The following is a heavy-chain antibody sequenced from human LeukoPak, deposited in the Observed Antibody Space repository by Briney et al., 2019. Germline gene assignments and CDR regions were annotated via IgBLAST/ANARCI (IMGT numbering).Heavy chain of an antibody. D-gene: IGHD1-26*01. CDR3: ARYESAVGPLFH. Sequence: SETLSLTCTVSGGTISRYYWSWIRQSPGKGLEWIGYIYSTGSTNSSPSLKSRVTISVDTSKNQFSLILRSVTAADTAMYYCARYESAVGPLFHWGQGVLVTVSS. CDR1: GGTISRYY. CDR2: IYSTGST. J-gene: IGHJ4*02. V-gene: IGHV4-59*08.